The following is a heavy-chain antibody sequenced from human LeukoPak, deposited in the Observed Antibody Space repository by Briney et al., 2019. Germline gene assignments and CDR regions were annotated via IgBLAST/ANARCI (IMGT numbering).Heavy chain of an antibody. CDR1: GYSFTSYW. Sequence: GESLKISCKGSGYSFTSYWVGWVRQMPGKGLEWMGRIDPSDSYANYSPSFQGHVTISADKSISTAYLQWSSLKASDTAIYYCARGGIVATIGSDYWGQGTLVTVSS. V-gene: IGHV5-10-1*01. CDR2: IDPSDSYA. J-gene: IGHJ4*02. CDR3: ARGGIVATIGSDY. D-gene: IGHD5-12*01.